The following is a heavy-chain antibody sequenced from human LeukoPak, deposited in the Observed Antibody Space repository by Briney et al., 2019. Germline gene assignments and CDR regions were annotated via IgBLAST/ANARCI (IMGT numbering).Heavy chain of an antibody. CDR2: INPSGGST. D-gene: IGHD5-24*01. J-gene: IGHJ4*02. CDR3: ARDREMATILDY. V-gene: IGHV1-46*01. Sequence: VSVEVSCKASGYTFTSYYMHWVRQAPGQGLEWMGIINPSGGSTSYAQKFQGRVTMTRDTSTSTVYMELSSLRSEDTAVYYCARDREMATILDYWGQGTLVTVSS. CDR1: GYTFTSYY.